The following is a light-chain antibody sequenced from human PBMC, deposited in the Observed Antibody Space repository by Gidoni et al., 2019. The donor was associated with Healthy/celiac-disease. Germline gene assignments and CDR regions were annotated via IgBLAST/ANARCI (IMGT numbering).Light chain of an antibody. CDR3: QQYDNLPLT. V-gene: IGKV1-33*01. J-gene: IGKJ3*01. CDR1: QDISNY. CDR2: DAS. Sequence: DIQMTQSPSSLSASVGDRVTITCQACQDISNYLNWYQQKPGKAPKLLLYDASNLETGVPSRFSGSGSGTAFTFTISILQPEDISTYYCQQYDNLPLTFGPGTKVDIK.